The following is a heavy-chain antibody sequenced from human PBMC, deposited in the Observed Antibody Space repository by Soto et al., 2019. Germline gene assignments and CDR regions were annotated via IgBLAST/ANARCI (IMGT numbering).Heavy chain of an antibody. Sequence: QVHLVQSGAEVKKPGSSVKVSCEASGGSFYNYAVTWVRQAPGQGLEWVGSIIPSFDKPNFAQKFQGRLTITADKSTSIAYMELNSLTSGDTAVYYCARRTGLAARLASPAYYGLDVWGQGTTVIVSS. V-gene: IGHV1-69*06. CDR3: ARRTGLAARLASPAYYGLDV. D-gene: IGHD6-6*01. CDR2: IIPSFDKP. J-gene: IGHJ6*02. CDR1: GGSFYNYA.